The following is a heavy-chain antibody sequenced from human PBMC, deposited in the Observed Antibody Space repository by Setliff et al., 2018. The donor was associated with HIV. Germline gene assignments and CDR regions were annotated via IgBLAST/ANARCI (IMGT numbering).Heavy chain of an antibody. V-gene: IGHV4-38-2*01. D-gene: IGHD1-26*01. Sequence: SETLSLTCAVSGYSISSGYYWGWIRQPPGKGLEWIGSIYHSGGTNYKPSLKSRVTISVDMSKNQFSLRLSSVTAADTAVYYCARRWGEAFDYWGQGTLVTVSS. CDR2: IYHSGGT. CDR3: ARRWGEAFDY. J-gene: IGHJ4*02. CDR1: GYSISSGYY.